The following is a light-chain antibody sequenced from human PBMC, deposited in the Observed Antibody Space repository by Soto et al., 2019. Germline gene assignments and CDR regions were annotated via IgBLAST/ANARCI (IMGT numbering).Light chain of an antibody. CDR2: DAS. V-gene: IGKV1-33*01. CDR1: QDISNY. CDR3: QQYDNLPGT. J-gene: IGKJ2*01. Sequence: DIQMTQSPSSLSASVGDRVTINCQASQDISNYLNWYQQKPGKAPKLLIYDASNLETGVPSRFSGSGSGTDFTFTIISLQPEDIATYYCQQYDNLPGTFGQGTKLEIK.